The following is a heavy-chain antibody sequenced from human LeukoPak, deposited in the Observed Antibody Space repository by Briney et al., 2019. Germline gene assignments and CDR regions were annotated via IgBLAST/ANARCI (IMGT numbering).Heavy chain of an antibody. CDR3: ARAHYDILTGYDDAFDI. J-gene: IGHJ3*02. CDR1: GYTFTSYD. CDR2: MNPNSGNT. Sequence: EASVKVSCKASGYTFTSYDINWVRQATGQGLEWMGWMNPNSGNTGYAQKFQGRVTMTRNTSISTAYMELSSLRSEDTAVYYCARAHYDILTGYDDAFDIWGQGTMVTVSS. V-gene: IGHV1-8*01. D-gene: IGHD3-9*01.